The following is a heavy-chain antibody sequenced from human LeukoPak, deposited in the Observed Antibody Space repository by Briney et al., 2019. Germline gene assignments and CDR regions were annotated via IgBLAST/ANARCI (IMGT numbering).Heavy chain of an antibody. J-gene: IGHJ4*02. V-gene: IGHV4-30-2*01. CDR2: IYHSGST. D-gene: IGHD1-26*01. CDR3: ARGPTVGATIFFDY. Sequence: SQTLSLTCAVSGGSISSGGYSWSWIRQPPGKGLEWIGYIYHSGSTYYNPSLKSRVTISVDRSKNQFSLKLSSVTAADTAVYYCARGPTVGATIFFDYWGQGTLVTVSS. CDR1: GGSISSGGYS.